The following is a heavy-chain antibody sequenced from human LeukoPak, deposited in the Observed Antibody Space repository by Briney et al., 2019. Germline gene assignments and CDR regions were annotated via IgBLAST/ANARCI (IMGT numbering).Heavy chain of an antibody. CDR3: TRDVRSRYFDL. CDR1: GFTFNNYG. V-gene: IGHV3-33*01. CDR2: IWYDGSNK. Sequence: PGRSLRLSCAASGFTFNNYGMHWVRQAPGKGLEWVADIWYDGSNKYYTDSVKGRFTISRDKSKNTLYLQMNSLRAEDTAVYFCTRDVRSRYFDLWGRGTLVTVSS. J-gene: IGHJ2*01.